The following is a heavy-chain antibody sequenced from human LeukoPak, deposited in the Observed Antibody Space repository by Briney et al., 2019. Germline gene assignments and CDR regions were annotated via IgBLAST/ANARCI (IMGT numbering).Heavy chain of an antibody. CDR3: ANGDGFDY. CDR1: GFTFSTYW. D-gene: IGHD5-24*01. CDR2: IKQDGSET. J-gene: IGHJ4*02. Sequence: GGSLRLSCATSGFTFSTYWMSWVRQAPGKGLEWVANIKQDGSETYYADSVKGRFTIFRDNAKNSLYLQMDSPRVEDTAVYYCANGDGFDYWGQGTLVIVSS. V-gene: IGHV3-7*01.